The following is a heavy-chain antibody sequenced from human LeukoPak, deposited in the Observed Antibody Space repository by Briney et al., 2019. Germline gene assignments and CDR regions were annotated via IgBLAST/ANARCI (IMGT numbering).Heavy chain of an antibody. CDR2: IDPNSGGT. D-gene: IGHD2-15*01. J-gene: IGHJ4*02. Sequence: ASVKVSCKASGYTLTGYYMHWVRQAPGQGLEWMGWIDPNSGGTNYAQKFQGRVTLTRDTSISTAYMELSRLRSDDTAVCYCARAGYCSGGSCYALDYWGQGTLVTVSS. V-gene: IGHV1-2*02. CDR1: GYTLTGYY. CDR3: ARAGYCSGGSCYALDY.